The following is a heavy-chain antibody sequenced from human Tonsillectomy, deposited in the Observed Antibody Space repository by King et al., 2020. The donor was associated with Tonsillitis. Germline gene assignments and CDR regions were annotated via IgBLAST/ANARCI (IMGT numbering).Heavy chain of an antibody. Sequence: QLQESGPGLVKPSETLSLTCTVSGGSISSSNYYWGWIRQPPGKGLEWIGSIYYSGSTYYNPSLKSRLTISLDTSKNQFSLKLSSVTAADTAVYYCASPKARSDGNSRFGMFDPWGQGTLVTVSS. V-gene: IGHV4-39*07. D-gene: IGHD4-23*01. CDR2: IYYSGST. CDR1: GGSISSSNYY. J-gene: IGHJ5*02. CDR3: ASPKARSDGNSRFGMFDP.